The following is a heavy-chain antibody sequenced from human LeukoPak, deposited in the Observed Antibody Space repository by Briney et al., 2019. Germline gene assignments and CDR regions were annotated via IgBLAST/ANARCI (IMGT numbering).Heavy chain of an antibody. CDR1: GLTVSSNY. J-gene: IGHJ4*02. D-gene: IGHD6-19*01. CDR3: AKDLGIAVAGTLGFDY. CDR2: IRYDGSNK. Sequence: GGSLRLSCAASGLTVSSNYMTWVRQAPGKGLEWVAFIRYDGSNKYYADSVKGRFTISRDNSKNTLYLQMNSLRAEDTAVYYCAKDLGIAVAGTLGFDYWGQGTLVTVSS. V-gene: IGHV3-30*02.